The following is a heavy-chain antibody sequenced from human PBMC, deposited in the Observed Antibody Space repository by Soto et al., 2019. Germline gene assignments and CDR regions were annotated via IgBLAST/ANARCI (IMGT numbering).Heavy chain of an antibody. Sequence: QVQLQQWGAGLVKPSETLSLSCAVYGQSFSGHSWAWIRQPPGKGLEGIGEINESGSTYYNPSLKSRVTISTDMSKNQFSLKLSSVSAADTAAYFCARGSGIVALPGELEDVNYDYWGQGTLVNVSS. CDR2: INESGST. CDR3: ARGSGIVALPGELEDVNYDY. V-gene: IGHV4-34*01. J-gene: IGHJ4*02. D-gene: IGHD1-1*01. CDR1: GQSFSGHS.